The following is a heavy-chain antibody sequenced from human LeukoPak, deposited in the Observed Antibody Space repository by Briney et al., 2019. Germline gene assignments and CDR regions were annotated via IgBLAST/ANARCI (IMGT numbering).Heavy chain of an antibody. CDR1: GGSISSSNW. CDR3: ARKRDSSSSWFDY. D-gene: IGHD6-13*01. J-gene: IGHJ4*02. Sequence: PSGTLSLTCAVSGGSISSSNWWSWVRQPPGKGLEWIGEIYHSGSTNYNPSLKSRVTISVDKSKNQFSLKLSSVTAADTAVYYCARKRDSSSSWFDYWGQGTLVTVSS. V-gene: IGHV4-4*02. CDR2: IYHSGST.